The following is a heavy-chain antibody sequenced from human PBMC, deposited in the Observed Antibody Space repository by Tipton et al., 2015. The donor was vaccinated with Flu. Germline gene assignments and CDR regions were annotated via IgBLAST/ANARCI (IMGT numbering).Heavy chain of an antibody. CDR1: GGSISSGGYS. V-gene: IGHV4-30-2*01. J-gene: IGHJ4*02. D-gene: IGHD3-22*01. CDR2: IYHSGST. Sequence: TLPLTCAVSGGSISSGGYSWSWIRQPPGKGLEWIGYIYHSGSTYYNPSLKSRVTISVDRSKNQFSLKLSSVTAADTAVYYCARGGYYDSSALYDYWGQGTLVTVSS. CDR3: ARGGYYDSSALYDY.